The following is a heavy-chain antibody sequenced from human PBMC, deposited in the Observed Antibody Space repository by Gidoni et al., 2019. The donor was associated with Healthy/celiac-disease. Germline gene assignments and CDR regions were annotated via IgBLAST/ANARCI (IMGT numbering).Heavy chain of an antibody. CDR2: ISWNSGSI. Sequence: EVQLVASGGGFVQPGRSLGLSCAASGCSFDDYAMHWVRQAPGKGLEWVSGISWNSGSIGYADSVKGRFTISRDNAKNSLYLQMNSLRAEDTALYYCAKGHQNHVYAITSFDYWGQGTLVTVSS. V-gene: IGHV3-9*01. J-gene: IGHJ4*02. CDR3: AKGHQNHVYAITSFDY. D-gene: IGHD2-8*01. CDR1: GCSFDDYA.